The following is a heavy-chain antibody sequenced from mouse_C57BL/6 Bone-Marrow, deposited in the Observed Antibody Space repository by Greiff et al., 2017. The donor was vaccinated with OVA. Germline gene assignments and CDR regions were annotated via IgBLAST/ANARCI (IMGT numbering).Heavy chain of an antibody. CDR1: GYTFTDYY. Sequence: EVQLQQSGPELVKPGASVKISCKASGYTFTDYYMNWVKQSPGKSLEWIGDINPNNGGTSYNQKFKGKATLTVDKSSSTAYMELRSLTSEDSAVYYCARRNYYGSYFDYWGQGTTLTVSS. CDR2: INPNNGGT. CDR3: ARRNYYGSYFDY. J-gene: IGHJ2*01. V-gene: IGHV1-26*01. D-gene: IGHD1-1*01.